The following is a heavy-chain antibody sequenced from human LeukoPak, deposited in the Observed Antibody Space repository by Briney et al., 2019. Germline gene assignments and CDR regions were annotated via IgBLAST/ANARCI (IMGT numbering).Heavy chain of an antibody. D-gene: IGHD3-16*02. CDR1: GFTFSSYN. CDR2: ISSSSRYI. Sequence: GGSLRLSCAASGFTFSSYNMNWVRQAPGKGLEWVSSISSSSRYINYADSVKGRLTISRDNARNSLYLQMNSLRAEDTAVYYCARVSAGVIGIKDVFDIWGQGTMVTVSS. J-gene: IGHJ3*02. CDR3: ARVSAGVIGIKDVFDI. V-gene: IGHV3-21*01.